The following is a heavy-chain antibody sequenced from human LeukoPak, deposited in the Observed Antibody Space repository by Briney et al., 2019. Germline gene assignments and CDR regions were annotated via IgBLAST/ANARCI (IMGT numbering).Heavy chain of an antibody. Sequence: GASVKVSCKASGYTFPGCYMHWVRQAPGQGLEWMGWINPNSGGTNYAQKFQGRVTMTRDTSISTAYMELSRLRSDDTAVYYCAREHSSSSGKVFDYWGQGTLVTVSS. CDR1: GYTFPGCY. D-gene: IGHD6-6*01. CDR2: INPNSGGT. V-gene: IGHV1-2*02. CDR3: AREHSSSSGKVFDY. J-gene: IGHJ4*02.